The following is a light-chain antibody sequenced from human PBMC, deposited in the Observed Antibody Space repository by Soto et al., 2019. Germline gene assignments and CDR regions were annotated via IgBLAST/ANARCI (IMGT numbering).Light chain of an antibody. CDR3: QQYINLWT. J-gene: IGKJ1*01. CDR2: GAS. V-gene: IGKV3-15*01. Sequence: EIVMTQSPATLSVSPGERVTLSCRASQSVSSNLAWYQQKPGQSPRLLIYGASTRATGIPARFSGSGSGTEFTLIISSLQSEDFAVYYCQQYINLWTFGQGTKVEIK. CDR1: QSVSSN.